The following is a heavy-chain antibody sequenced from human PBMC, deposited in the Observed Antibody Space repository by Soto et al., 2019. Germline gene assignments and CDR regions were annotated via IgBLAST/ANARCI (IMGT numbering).Heavy chain of an antibody. Sequence: SETLSLTCTVPGVSISSYYCSWIRQPPGEGLEWIGYIYYSGSTNYNPSLRSRVTISVDTSKNQFSLKLSSVTAADTAVYYCARVAYYYDSSGYIHYFDYWGQGTLVTVSS. J-gene: IGHJ4*02. CDR1: GVSISSYY. CDR2: IYYSGST. CDR3: ARVAYYYDSSGYIHYFDY. V-gene: IGHV4-59*01. D-gene: IGHD3-22*01.